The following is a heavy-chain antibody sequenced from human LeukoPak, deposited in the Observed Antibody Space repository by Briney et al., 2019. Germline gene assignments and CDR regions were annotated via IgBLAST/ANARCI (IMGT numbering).Heavy chain of an antibody. CDR3: AGSGILHWFDP. CDR1: GGSISSSSYY. D-gene: IGHD1-14*01. J-gene: IGHJ5*02. V-gene: IGHV4-39*01. CDR2: IYYSGST. Sequence: SETLSLTCTVSGGSISSSSYYWGWIRQPPGKGLEWIGSIYYSGSTYYNPSLKSRVTISVDTSKNQFSLKLSSVTAADTAVYYCAGSGILHWFDPWGQGTLVTVSS.